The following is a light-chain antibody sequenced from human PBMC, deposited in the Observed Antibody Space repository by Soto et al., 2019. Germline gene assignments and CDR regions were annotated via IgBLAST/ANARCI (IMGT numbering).Light chain of an antibody. CDR1: QSLTSNY. CDR3: QQYADSQPT. Sequence: EIVLTQSPDTLSLSPGEPAILSCRASQSLTSNYLAWYQQKPGQAPRLLINGASGRATGIPDRFSGGGSGRGFTLAITRLEPEDFAVYLCQQYADSQPTVGPGTKVDIK. CDR2: GAS. J-gene: IGKJ3*01. V-gene: IGKV3-20*01.